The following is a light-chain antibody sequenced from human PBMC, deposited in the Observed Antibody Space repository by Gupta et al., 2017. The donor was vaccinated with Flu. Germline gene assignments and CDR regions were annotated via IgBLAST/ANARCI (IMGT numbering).Light chain of an antibody. Sequence: SLSAAVGDRVTITGRASKGISKYLAWCQQKTGKDPTYLIDAASSMQGGVPSKLGGSGSWTDFTLTISSLQPEDFATYYCPQYHSCPRRGTFGPGTKVDIK. CDR2: AAS. V-gene: IGKV1-16*02. CDR1: KGISKY. CDR3: PQYHSCPRRGT. J-gene: IGKJ3*01.